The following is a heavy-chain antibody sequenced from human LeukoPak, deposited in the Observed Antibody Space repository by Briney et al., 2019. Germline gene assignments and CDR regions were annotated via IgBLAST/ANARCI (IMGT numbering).Heavy chain of an antibody. J-gene: IGHJ4*02. CDR1: GFTFSSYA. CDR3: AKDPRPDCSGGSCVDY. V-gene: IGHV3-23*01. Sequence: GGSLRLSCAASGFTFSSYAMSWVRQAPGKGLEWVSAISGSGGSTYYADSVKGRFTISRDNSKNTLYLQMNSLRAEDTAVYYCAKDPRPDCSGGSCVDYWGQGTLVTVSS. D-gene: IGHD2-15*01. CDR2: ISGSGGST.